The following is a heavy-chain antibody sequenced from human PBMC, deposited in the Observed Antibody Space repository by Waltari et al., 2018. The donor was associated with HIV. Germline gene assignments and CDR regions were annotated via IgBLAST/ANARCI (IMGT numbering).Heavy chain of an antibody. Sequence: QVQLQQWGAGLLKPSETLSLTCAVYGGSFSGYYWSWIRQPPGKGLEWIGEINHSGSTNYNPSLKSRVTISVDTSKNQFSLKLSSVTAADTAVYYCARGHPVAGYFDYWGQGTLVTVSS. J-gene: IGHJ4*02. CDR1: GGSFSGYY. V-gene: IGHV4-34*01. CDR2: INHSGST. D-gene: IGHD6-19*01. CDR3: ARGHPVAGYFDY.